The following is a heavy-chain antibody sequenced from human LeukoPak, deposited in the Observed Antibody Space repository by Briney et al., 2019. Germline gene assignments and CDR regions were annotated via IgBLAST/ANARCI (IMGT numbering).Heavy chain of an antibody. V-gene: IGHV4-4*07. D-gene: IGHD6-13*01. J-gene: IGHJ1*01. Sequence: PSETLSLTCSVSGGSISSYYWSWIRQSAGKGLEWMGRIFPSGKTNYNPSLKSRATMSVDTSKNQLSLKLSSVTAADTAVYYCAKDRVGSGTLDFQHWGQGTLVSVSS. CDR1: GGSISSYY. CDR2: IFPSGKT. CDR3: AKDRVGSGTLDFQH.